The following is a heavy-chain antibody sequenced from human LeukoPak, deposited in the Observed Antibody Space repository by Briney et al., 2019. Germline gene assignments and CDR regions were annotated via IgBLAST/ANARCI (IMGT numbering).Heavy chain of an antibody. Sequence: GESLKISCKGSGYSFTSYWIGWVRQMPGKGLEWMGIIYPGDSDTRYSPSFQGQVTISADKSISTAYLQWSSLKASDTAMYYCARGQYSSGWNTGDYQEYYFDYWGQGTLVTVSS. CDR1: GYSFTSYW. CDR2: IYPGDSDT. V-gene: IGHV5-51*01. CDR3: ARGQYSSGWNTGDYQEYYFDY. D-gene: IGHD6-19*01. J-gene: IGHJ4*02.